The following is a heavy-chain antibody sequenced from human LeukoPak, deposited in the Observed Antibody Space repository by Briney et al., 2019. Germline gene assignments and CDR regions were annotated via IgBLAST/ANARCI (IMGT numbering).Heavy chain of an antibody. CDR1: GFTFSSQA. D-gene: IGHD5-18*01. V-gene: IGHV3-23*01. CDR2: ISGSGGST. Sequence: GGPLRLSCAASGFTFSSQAVSWVRQAPGKGLEWVSGISGSGGSTYYADSVKGRFTISRDNSKNTLYLQMNSLRAEDTAVYYCAKDGGYIWNVRGGFFDYWGQGTLVTVSS. J-gene: IGHJ4*02. CDR3: AKDGGYIWNVRGGFFDY.